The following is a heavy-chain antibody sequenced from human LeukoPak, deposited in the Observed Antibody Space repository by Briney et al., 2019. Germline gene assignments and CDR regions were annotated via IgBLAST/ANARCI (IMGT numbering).Heavy chain of an antibody. CDR2: IRYDGSNK. V-gene: IGHV3-30*02. Sequence: PGGSLRLSCAASGFTFSSYGMHWVRQAPGKGLEWVAFIRYDGSNKYYADSVKGRFTISRDNSKNTVYLQMDSLRFEDAAVYYCAKGGLLVASFDYWGQGTLVTVSS. D-gene: IGHD5-12*01. J-gene: IGHJ4*02. CDR1: GFTFSSYG. CDR3: AKGGLLVASFDY.